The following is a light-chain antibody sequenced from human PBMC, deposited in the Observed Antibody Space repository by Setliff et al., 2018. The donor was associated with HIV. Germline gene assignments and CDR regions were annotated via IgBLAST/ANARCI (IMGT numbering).Light chain of an antibody. CDR2: GNH. Sequence: SVLTQPPSVSGAPGQRVTISCTGSSSNIGAGYDVHWYQQLPGTAPKLLIFGNHNRPSGVPDRFSGSKSGTSASLAIAWLQPEDEADYYRQSYDSSLSGSVFGGGTKVTVL. CDR3: QSYDSSLSGSV. V-gene: IGLV1-40*01. CDR1: SSNIGAGYD. J-gene: IGLJ2*01.